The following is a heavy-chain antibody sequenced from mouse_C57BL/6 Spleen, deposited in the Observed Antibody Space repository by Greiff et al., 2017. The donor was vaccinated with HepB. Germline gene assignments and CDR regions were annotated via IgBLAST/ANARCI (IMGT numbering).Heavy chain of an antibody. CDR2: ISYDGSN. Sequence: EVQLQESGPGLVKPSQSLSLTCSVTGYSITSGYYWNWIRQFPGNKLEWMGYISYDGSNNYNPSLKNRISITRDTSKNQCFLKLNSVTTEDTATYYCARSAPRAMDYWGQGTSVTVSS. J-gene: IGHJ4*01. CDR3: ARSAPRAMDY. V-gene: IGHV3-6*01. D-gene: IGHD6-1*01. CDR1: GYSITSGYY.